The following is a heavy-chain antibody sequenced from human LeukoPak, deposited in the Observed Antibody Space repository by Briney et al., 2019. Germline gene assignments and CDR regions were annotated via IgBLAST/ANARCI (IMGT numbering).Heavy chain of an antibody. CDR3: AREAEIFGVVYYYYMDV. D-gene: IGHD3-3*01. CDR2: ISGSGGST. CDR1: GFTFSSYA. J-gene: IGHJ6*03. V-gene: IGHV3-23*01. Sequence: GGSLRLSCAASGFTFSSYAMSWVRQAPGKGLEWVSAISGSGGSTYYADSVKGRFTISRDNSKNTLYLQMNSLRAEDTAVYYCAREAEIFGVVYYYYMDVWGKGTTVTVSS.